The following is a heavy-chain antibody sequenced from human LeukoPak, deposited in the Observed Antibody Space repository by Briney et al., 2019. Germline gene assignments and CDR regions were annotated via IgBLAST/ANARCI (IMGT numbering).Heavy chain of an antibody. CDR2: IYPGDSDT. D-gene: IGHD4-17*01. CDR1: GYSFTSYW. Sequence: GESLQISCKGSGYSFTSYWIGWVRQLPGKGLEWMGIIYPGDSDTRYSPSFQGQVTISADKSISTVYLQWSSLKATDTAMYYCARHAVTTRFDDFDRCGQGSLVSVSS. J-gene: IGHJ4*02. CDR3: ARHAVTTRFDDFDR. V-gene: IGHV5-51*01.